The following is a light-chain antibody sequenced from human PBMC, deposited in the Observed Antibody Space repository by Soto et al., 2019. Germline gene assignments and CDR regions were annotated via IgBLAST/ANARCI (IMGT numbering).Light chain of an antibody. Sequence: QSVLTQPPSASGTPGQRVTISCSGSSSNLGSNFVYWYQQLPGAAPKLLISRNNERPSGVPDRFSGSKSGTSASLAISGLRSEDEADYHCAAWDDSLSGVVFGGGTKADRP. CDR1: SSNLGSNF. V-gene: IGLV1-47*01. CDR3: AAWDDSLSGVV. CDR2: RNN. J-gene: IGLJ3*02.